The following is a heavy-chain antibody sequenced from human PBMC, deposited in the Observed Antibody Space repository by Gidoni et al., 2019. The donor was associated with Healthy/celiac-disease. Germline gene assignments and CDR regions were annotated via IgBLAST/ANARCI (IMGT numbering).Heavy chain of an antibody. Sequence: QLQLQESGSGLVKPSQTLSLTCAVSGGSISSGGYSWSWLRQPPGKGLEWIGYLYHSGSTYYNPPLKSRVTISVDRSKNQFSLKLSSVTAADTAVYYGARVLGYCSGGSCYGPYYFDYWGQGTLVTVSS. CDR3: ARVLGYCSGGSCYGPYYFDY. J-gene: IGHJ4*02. V-gene: IGHV4-30-2*01. D-gene: IGHD2-15*01. CDR2: LYHSGST. CDR1: GGSISSGGYS.